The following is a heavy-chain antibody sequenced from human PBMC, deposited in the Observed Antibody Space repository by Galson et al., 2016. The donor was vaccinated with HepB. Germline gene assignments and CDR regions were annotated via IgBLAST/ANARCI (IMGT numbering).Heavy chain of an antibody. CDR2: IYYNGTT. CDR3: ARDSRKFLDK. V-gene: IGHV4-4*01. D-gene: IGHD1-14*01. Sequence: LSLTCAVSGGSLSTRNWWSWIRQTPGKGLEWIGNIYYNGTTYYNPSLKSRVTLSVDTSKNEISLKLTSVIAADTAIYFCARDSRKFLDKWGQGTLVTVSS. CDR1: GGSLSTRNW. J-gene: IGHJ4*02.